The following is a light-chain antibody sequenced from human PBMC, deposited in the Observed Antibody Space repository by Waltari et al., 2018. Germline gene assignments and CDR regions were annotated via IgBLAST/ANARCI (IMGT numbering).Light chain of an antibody. Sequence: QSVLTQPPSVSGAPGHSVTISCTGSRSNIGAGYDVHWYQQLPGAAPKLLLYAFVDRPEGVPDRFYGPKSGTSASLAINGLQAEDEAIYYCQSYDSSLSAVFGGGTKVTVL. CDR3: QSYDSSLSAV. J-gene: IGLJ3*02. CDR2: AFV. CDR1: RSNIGAGYD. V-gene: IGLV1-40*01.